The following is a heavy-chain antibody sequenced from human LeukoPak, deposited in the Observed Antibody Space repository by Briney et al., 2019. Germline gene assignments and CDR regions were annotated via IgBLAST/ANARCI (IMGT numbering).Heavy chain of an antibody. CDR1: GGSISSGGYY. V-gene: IGHV4-31*03. J-gene: IGHJ4*02. Sequence: SQTLSLTCTVSGGSISSGGYYWSWIRQHPGKGLEWIGYIYYSGSTYYNPSLKSRVTISVDTSKNQCSLKLSSVTAADTAVYYCARSLYDSSGYYAYWGQGTLVTVSS. CDR3: ARSLYDSSGYYAY. D-gene: IGHD3-22*01. CDR2: IYYSGST.